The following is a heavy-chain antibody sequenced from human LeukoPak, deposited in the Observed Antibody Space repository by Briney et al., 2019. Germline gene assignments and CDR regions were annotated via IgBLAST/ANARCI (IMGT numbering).Heavy chain of an antibody. J-gene: IGHJ5*02. V-gene: IGHV4-4*09. CDR1: GGSISSSF. CDR2: IYSSGST. CDR3: ARTRGYSNDWFDP. D-gene: IGHD4-11*01. Sequence: SETLSLTCTVSGGSISSSFWSWIRQPPGKGLEWIGYIYSSGSTNYNPSLKSRDTISVDTSKYQFSLKLSSVTAADTAVYYCARTRGYSNDWFDPWGQGTLVTVSS.